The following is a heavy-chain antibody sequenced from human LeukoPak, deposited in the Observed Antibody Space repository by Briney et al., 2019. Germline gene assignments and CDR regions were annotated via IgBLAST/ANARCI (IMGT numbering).Heavy chain of an antibody. D-gene: IGHD6-19*01. J-gene: IGHJ4*02. CDR1: GLTLSTAS. CDR3: AKYNIGWNFGS. CDR2: IKSKTEGGTT. Sequence: PGGSLRLSCTASGLTLSTASMSWVRQAPGKGLEWVGRIKSKTEGGTTDYAAPVKGRFTISIDDSKNTLYLQMNSLTTGDTAVYYCAKYNIGWNFGSWGQGTLVTVSS. V-gene: IGHV3-15*01.